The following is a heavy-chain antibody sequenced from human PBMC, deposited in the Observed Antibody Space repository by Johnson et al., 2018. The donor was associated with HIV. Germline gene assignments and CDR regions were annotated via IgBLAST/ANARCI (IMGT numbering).Heavy chain of an antibody. J-gene: IGHJ3*02. CDR3: AKDSWGYYDSSGSDAFDI. V-gene: IGHV3-20*04. D-gene: IGHD3-22*01. CDR2: INWNGDNT. CDR1: GFTFDDYG. Sequence: VQLVESGGGVVRPGGSLRLSCAASGFTFDDYGMSWVRQAPGKGLEWVSAINWNGDNTGYTDSVKGRFTISRDNAKNSLYLQMNSLRAEDTALYYCAKDSWGYYDSSGSDAFDIWGQGTMVTVSS.